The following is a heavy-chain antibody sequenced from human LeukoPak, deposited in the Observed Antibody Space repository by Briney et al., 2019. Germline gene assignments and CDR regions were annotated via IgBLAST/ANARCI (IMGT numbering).Heavy chain of an antibody. CDR2: IYYSGST. V-gene: IGHV4-39*01. D-gene: IGHD3-16*01. J-gene: IGHJ4*02. CDR1: GFSFTTYW. Sequence: PGGSLRLSCAASGFSFTTYWMSWVRQPPGKGLEWIGSIYYSGSTYYNPSLKSRVTISVDTSKNQFSLKLSSVTAADTAVYYCARHDQSMGGFDDYWGQGTLVTVSS. CDR3: ARHDQSMGGFDDY.